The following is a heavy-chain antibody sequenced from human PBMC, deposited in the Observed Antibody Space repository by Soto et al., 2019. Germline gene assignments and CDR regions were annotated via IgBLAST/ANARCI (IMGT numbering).Heavy chain of an antibody. Sequence: SETLSLTCAVSGGSISSSNWWSWVRQPPGKGLEWIGEIYHSGSTNYNPSLKSRVTISVDKSKNQFSLKLSSVTAADTAVYYCASYYGDYDNWFDPWGQGTLVTVSS. D-gene: IGHD4-17*01. CDR2: IYHSGST. J-gene: IGHJ5*02. V-gene: IGHV4-4*02. CDR1: GGSISSSNW. CDR3: ASYYGDYDNWFDP.